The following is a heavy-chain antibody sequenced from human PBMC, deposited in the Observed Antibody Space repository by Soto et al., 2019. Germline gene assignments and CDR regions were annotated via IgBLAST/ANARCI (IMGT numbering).Heavy chain of an antibody. CDR2: VSVYNGQT. Sequence: AASVKVSCKASGYTFRSYGISWVRQAPGQGPEWMGWVSVYNGQTNYEQKFQGRLSMTTDTTTNTAYMELRTLRSDDTAVYYCARRPIERTMIFGVARNDYWGQGTLVTVSS. CDR3: ARRPIERTMIFGVARNDY. J-gene: IGHJ4*02. V-gene: IGHV1-18*01. D-gene: IGHD3-3*01. CDR1: GYTFRSYG.